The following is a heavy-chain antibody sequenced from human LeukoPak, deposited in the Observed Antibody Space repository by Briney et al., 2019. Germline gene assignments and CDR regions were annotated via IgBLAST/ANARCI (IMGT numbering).Heavy chain of an antibody. CDR3: AAYCSGGGCSY. J-gene: IGHJ4*02. CDR1: GTSVNSNNYY. D-gene: IGHD2-15*01. Sequence: PSETLSLTCIVSGTSVNSNNYYWTWIRQPPGKGLEWIGSIYYSGSTYYNSSLKSRVTTSVDTSKNQFSLKLTSVTAADTAVYYCAAYCSGGGCSYWGQGTLVTVSS. V-gene: IGHV4-39*01. CDR2: IYYSGST.